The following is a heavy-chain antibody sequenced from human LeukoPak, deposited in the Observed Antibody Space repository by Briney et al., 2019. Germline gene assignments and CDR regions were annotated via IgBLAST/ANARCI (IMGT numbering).Heavy chain of an antibody. Sequence: ASVKVSCKASGYTFTGYYMHWVRQAPGQGLEWMGWINPNSGGTNYAQKFQGRVTMTRDTSISTAYMELSRLRSDDTAVYYCARGGYGDQYYYYYYYMDVWGKGTTVTISS. CDR1: GYTFTGYY. CDR2: INPNSGGT. V-gene: IGHV1-2*02. J-gene: IGHJ6*03. CDR3: ARGGYGDQYYYYYYYMDV. D-gene: IGHD4-17*01.